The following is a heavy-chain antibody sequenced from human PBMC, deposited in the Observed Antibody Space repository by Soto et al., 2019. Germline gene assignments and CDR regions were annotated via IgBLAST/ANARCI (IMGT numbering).Heavy chain of an antibody. J-gene: IGHJ6*02. CDR2: IKQDGSEQ. CDR1: GFTFSGCW. V-gene: IGHV3-7*05. CDR3: AREAV. Sequence: EVQLVESGGGLVQPGGSLRLSCAASGFTFSGCWMSWVRQAPGKGLEWVANIKQDGSEQFYVDSVKGRFTISRDNAKNSLYLQMNSLRADDTAVYYCAREAVWGQGTTVTVSS.